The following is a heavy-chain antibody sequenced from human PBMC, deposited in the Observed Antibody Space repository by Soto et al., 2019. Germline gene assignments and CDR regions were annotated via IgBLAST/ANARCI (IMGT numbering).Heavy chain of an antibody. D-gene: IGHD6-19*01. CDR3: AKDRYGQVADYVDD. Sequence: PGGSLRLSGAASGFNFSDYAMPWVRQAPGKGLEWVSAISVSGGNTYYADCVKGRFTISRDNSRNTLYLEMNSLRAEDTAVYYCAKDRYGQVADYVDDWGLGTLVTVSS. CDR1: GFNFSDYA. J-gene: IGHJ4*02. V-gene: IGHV3-23*01. CDR2: ISVSGGNT.